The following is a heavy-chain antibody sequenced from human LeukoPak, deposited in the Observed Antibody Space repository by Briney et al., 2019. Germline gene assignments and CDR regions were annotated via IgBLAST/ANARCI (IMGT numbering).Heavy chain of an antibody. Sequence: SETLSLTCTVSGGSISSYYWSWIRQPPGKGLEWIGYIYYSGGTNYNPSLKSRVTISVDTSKNQFSLKLSSVTAADTAVYYCAREGGSSSWYRGNDAFDIWGQGTMVTVSS. V-gene: IGHV4-59*01. J-gene: IGHJ3*02. CDR3: AREGGSSSWYRGNDAFDI. CDR2: IYYSGGT. CDR1: GGSISSYY. D-gene: IGHD6-13*01.